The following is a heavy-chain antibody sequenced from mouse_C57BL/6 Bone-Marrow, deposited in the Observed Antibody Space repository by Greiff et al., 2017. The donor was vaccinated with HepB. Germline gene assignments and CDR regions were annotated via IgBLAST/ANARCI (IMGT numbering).Heavy chain of an antibody. D-gene: IGHD1-1*01. J-gene: IGHJ4*01. V-gene: IGHV1-82*01. Sequence: QVQLQQSGAELVKPGASVKISCKASGYAFSSSWMNWVKQRPGKGLEWIGRIYPGDGDTNYNGKFKGKATLTADKSSSTAYMQLGSLTSEDSAVYFCARITTVVPRDAMDYWGQGTSVTVSS. CDR3: ARITTVVPRDAMDY. CDR1: GYAFSSSW. CDR2: IYPGDGDT.